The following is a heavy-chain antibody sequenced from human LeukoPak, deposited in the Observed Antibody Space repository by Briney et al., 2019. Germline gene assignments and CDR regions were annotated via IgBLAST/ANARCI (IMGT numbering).Heavy chain of an antibody. CDR3: ARDGRSPYYYDSSGFDY. D-gene: IGHD3-22*01. J-gene: IGHJ4*02. Sequence: PGGSLRLSCAASGFTFSSYWMSWVRQAPGKGLEWVANIKQDGSEKYYVDSVKGRFTISRDNAKNSLYPQMNSLRAEDTAVYYCARDGRSPYYYDSSGFDYWGQGTLVTVSS. V-gene: IGHV3-7*01. CDR2: IKQDGSEK. CDR1: GFTFSSYW.